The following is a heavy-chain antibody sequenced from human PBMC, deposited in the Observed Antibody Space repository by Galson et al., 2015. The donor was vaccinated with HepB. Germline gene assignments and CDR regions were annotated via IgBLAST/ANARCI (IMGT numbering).Heavy chain of an antibody. CDR3: ARESSSTSSYFDY. J-gene: IGHJ4*02. CDR2: INSKSGGT. Sequence: SVKVSCKAPGYTFTDYYIHWVRQAPGQGLEWMGRINSKSGGTDYEQNFQGRVTMTRDPSFSTVYMDLTRLTSDDTAVYFCARESSSTSSYFDYWGQGTLVTVSS. V-gene: IGHV1-2*06. CDR1: GYTFTDYY. D-gene: IGHD3-10*01.